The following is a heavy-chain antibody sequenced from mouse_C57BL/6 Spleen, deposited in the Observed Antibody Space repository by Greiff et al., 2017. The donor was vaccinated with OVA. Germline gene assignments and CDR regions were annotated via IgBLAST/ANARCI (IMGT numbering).Heavy chain of an antibody. Sequence: EVKVVESGGGLVQPKGSLKLSCAASGFSFNTYAMNWVRQAPGKGLEWVARIRSKSNNYATYYADSVKDRFTISRDDSESMLYLQMNNLKTEDTAMYYCVRQGYDGDFDVWGTGTTVTVSS. J-gene: IGHJ1*03. CDR2: IRSKSNNYAT. D-gene: IGHD2-3*01. CDR1: GFSFNTYA. V-gene: IGHV10-1*01. CDR3: VRQGYDGDFDV.